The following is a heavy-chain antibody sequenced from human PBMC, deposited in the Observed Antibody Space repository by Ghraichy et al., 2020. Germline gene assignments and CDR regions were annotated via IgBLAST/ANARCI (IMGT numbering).Heavy chain of an antibody. CDR1: GGSFSGYY. V-gene: IGHV4-34*01. CDR3: AREVRQQLDYYYYYMDV. J-gene: IGHJ6*03. CDR2: INHSGST. Sequence: ETLSLTCAVYGGSFSGYYWSWIRQPPGKGLEWIGEINHSGSTNYNPSLKSRVTISVDTSKNQFSLKLSSVTAADTAVYYCAREVRQQLDYYYYYMDVWGKGTTVTVSS. D-gene: IGHD6-13*01.